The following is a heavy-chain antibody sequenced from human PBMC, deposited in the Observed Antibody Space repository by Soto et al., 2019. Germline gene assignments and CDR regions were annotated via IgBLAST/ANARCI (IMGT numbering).Heavy chain of an antibody. V-gene: IGHV4-59*01. D-gene: IGHD3-10*01. J-gene: IGHJ3*02. CDR2: IYYRGST. CDR1: GGSISSYY. CDR3: ARVWGGAFDI. Sequence: SETLSLTCTVSGGSISSYYWSWIRQPPGKGLEWIGYIYYRGSTNYNPSLKSRVTISVDTSKNQFYLKLSSVNAADTAVYYCARVWGGAFDIWGQGTMVTVSS.